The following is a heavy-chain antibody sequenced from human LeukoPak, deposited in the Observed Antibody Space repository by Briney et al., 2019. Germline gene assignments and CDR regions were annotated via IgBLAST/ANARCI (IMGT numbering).Heavy chain of an antibody. Sequence: PGGFLRLSCEVSGFTFSGHGMHWIRQAPGKGLEWVAVIWHDGSKQLYADSVKGRFSISRDDSTSTLYLQMNSLRAEDTAVYYCAREDSGGWLSAYWGQGTPVTVSS. CDR1: GFTFSGHG. J-gene: IGHJ4*02. D-gene: IGHD2-15*01. CDR2: IWHDGSKQ. V-gene: IGHV3-33*01. CDR3: AREDSGGWLSAY.